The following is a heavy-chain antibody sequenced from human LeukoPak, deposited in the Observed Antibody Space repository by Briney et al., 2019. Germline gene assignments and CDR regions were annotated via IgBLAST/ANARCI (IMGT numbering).Heavy chain of an antibody. J-gene: IGHJ4*02. D-gene: IGHD2-2*01. CDR3: ARDSSPYRYCSSTSCPTGYFDY. CDR2: IYTSGST. Sequence: SETLSLTCTVSGGSLSSYYWRWLRQPAGKGLEWIGRIYTSGSTNYNPSLKSRVTMSVDTSKNQFSLKLSSVTAADTAVYYCARDSSPYRYCSSTSCPTGYFDYWGQGTLVTVSS. CDR1: GGSLSSYY. V-gene: IGHV4-4*07.